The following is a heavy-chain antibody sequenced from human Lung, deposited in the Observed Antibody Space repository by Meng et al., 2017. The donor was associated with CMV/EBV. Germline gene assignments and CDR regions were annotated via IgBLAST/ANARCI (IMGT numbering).Heavy chain of an antibody. J-gene: IGHJ6*01. CDR1: GFTFSSYS. CDR2: ISSSSSYI. Sequence: GGSLRLXCAASGFTFSSYSMNWVRQAPGKGLEWVSSISSSSSYIYYADSVKGRFTISRDNAKNSLYLQMNSLRAEDTAVYYCAREGGRAGTPGSYYYGMEVWXQGNXVTGAS. CDR3: AREGGRAGTPGSYYYGMEV. D-gene: IGHD1-1*01. V-gene: IGHV3-21*01.